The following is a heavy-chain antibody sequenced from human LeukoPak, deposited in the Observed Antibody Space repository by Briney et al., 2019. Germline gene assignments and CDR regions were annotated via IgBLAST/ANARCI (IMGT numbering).Heavy chain of an antibody. D-gene: IGHD3-10*01. CDR1: GVTFSSYS. J-gene: IGHJ4*02. CDR3: ARGYYYGSGSPSY. Sequence: GVSLRLSCAASGVTFSSYSMNWVRQAPGKGLEWVSSISSSSSYIYYADSVKGRFTISRDNAKNSLYLQMNSLRAEDTAVYYCARGYYYGSGSPSYWGQGTLVTVSS. V-gene: IGHV3-21*01. CDR2: ISSSSSYI.